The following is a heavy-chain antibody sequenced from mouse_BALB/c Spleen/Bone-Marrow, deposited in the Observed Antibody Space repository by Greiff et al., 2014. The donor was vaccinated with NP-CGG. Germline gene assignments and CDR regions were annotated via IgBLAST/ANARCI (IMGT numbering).Heavy chain of an antibody. V-gene: IGHV1-5*01. CDR1: GYTFSNYW. CDR3: TTLARNNFDY. D-gene: IGHD3-1*01. Sequence: VQLQQSGTVLARPGAAVKMYCKASGYTFSNYWMHWIKQRPGRGLEWIGTIHPGNSDTTYNQKFKGKAKLTAVTSTSTAYMELSSLTNEDSAVYYCTTLARNNFDYWGQGTTLTVSS. J-gene: IGHJ2*01. CDR2: IHPGNSDT.